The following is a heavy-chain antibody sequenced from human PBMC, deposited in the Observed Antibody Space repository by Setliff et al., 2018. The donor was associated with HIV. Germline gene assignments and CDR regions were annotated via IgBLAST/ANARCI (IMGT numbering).Heavy chain of an antibody. CDR1: SYSVTSGYY. J-gene: IGHJ6*02. V-gene: IGHV4-38-2*02. CDR2: MYPSGSS. Sequence: SETLSLTCTVSSYSVTSGYYWAWIRQPPGKGLEWIGNMYPSGSSYFNPNLQSRVTTSADTSKKQFFLKLSSVTAADTAVYYCARVGYCSSTNCYWGRPSYGMGVWGQGTTVTVSS. D-gene: IGHD2-2*01. CDR3: ARVGYCSSTNCYWGRPSYGMGV.